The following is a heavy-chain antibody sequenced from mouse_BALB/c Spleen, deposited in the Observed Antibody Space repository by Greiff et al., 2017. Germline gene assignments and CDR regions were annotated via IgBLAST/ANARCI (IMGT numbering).Heavy chain of an antibody. J-gene: IGHJ3*01. CDR1: GYTFTSYW. CDR3: TRSYYGSSYAAY. V-gene: IGHV1S22*01. CDR2: IYPGSGST. Sequence: LQQPGSELVRPGASVKLSCKASGYTFTSYWMHWVKQRPGQGLEWIGNIYPGSGSTNYDEKFKSKATLTVDTSSSTAYMQLSSLTSEDSAVYYCTRSYYGSSYAAYWGQGTLVTVSA. D-gene: IGHD1-1*01.